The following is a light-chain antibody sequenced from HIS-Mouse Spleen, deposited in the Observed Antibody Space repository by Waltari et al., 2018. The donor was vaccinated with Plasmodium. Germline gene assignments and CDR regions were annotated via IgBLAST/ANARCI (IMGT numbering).Light chain of an antibody. CDR2: AAS. V-gene: IGKV1-9*01. Sequence: DILLTQSPSFLSASVGDRVTITCRASQGISSYLAWYQQKPGKAPKLLIYAASTLQSGVPSSFSGSGSGTEFTLTISSLQPEDFATYYCQQLNSYPLTFGGGTKVEIK. CDR3: QQLNSYPLT. CDR1: QGISSY. J-gene: IGKJ4*01.